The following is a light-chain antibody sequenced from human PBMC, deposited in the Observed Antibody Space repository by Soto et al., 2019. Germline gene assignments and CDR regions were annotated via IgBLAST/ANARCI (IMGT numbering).Light chain of an antibody. CDR3: MQALQTPL. J-gene: IGKJ5*01. CDR1: QSLLHSNGYNY. CDR2: LGS. Sequence: DIVMTQSPLSLPVTPGEPASISCRSSQSLLHSNGYNYLDWYLQKPGQSLQLLIYLGSNRASGVPDRFSGSGSGTDFTLKISRVEAEDVGVYYCMQALQTPLFGQGTRLEIK. V-gene: IGKV2-28*01.